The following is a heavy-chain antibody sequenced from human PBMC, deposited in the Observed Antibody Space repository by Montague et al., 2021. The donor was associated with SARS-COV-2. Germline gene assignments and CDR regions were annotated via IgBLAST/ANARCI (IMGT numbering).Heavy chain of an antibody. CDR3: ARDQPAYCTGGNCHPLDY. V-gene: IGHV4-61*02. CDR2: IYTSGST. D-gene: IGHD2-15*01. J-gene: IGHJ4*02. CDR1: DDSTRSGTYY. Sequence: TLSLTCTVSDDSTRSGTYYWNWVRQPAGKGLEWIGRIYTSGSTNYNPSLKSRVTMSVDTSKNQFSLRLSSVTAADTAVYYCARDQPAYCTGGNCHPLDYWGQGTLVTVSS.